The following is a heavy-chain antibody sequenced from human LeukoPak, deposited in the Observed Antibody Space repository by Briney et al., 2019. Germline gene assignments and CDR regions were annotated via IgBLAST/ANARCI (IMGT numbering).Heavy chain of an antibody. CDR3: ARGVREYYDFWSGYPYYFDY. CDR2: IYYSGNT. D-gene: IGHD3-3*01. V-gene: IGHV4-39*07. J-gene: IGHJ4*02. Sequence: SETLSLSCTVSGGSISSSSYYWGWIRQPPGKGLEWIGSIYYSGNTYYNPSLRSRVTISVDTSKNQFSLKLSSVTAADTAVYYCARGVREYYDFWSGYPYYFDYWGQGTLVTVSS. CDR1: GGSISSSSYY.